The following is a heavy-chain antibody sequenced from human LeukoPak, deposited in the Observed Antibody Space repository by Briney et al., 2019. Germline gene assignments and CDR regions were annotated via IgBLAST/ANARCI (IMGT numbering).Heavy chain of an antibody. CDR1: GFTFSNYW. CDR3: ARGPYGSGRLYYYYYMDV. J-gene: IGHJ6*03. Sequence: LRLSCAASGFTFSNYWMHWVRQASGKGLGWIGEINHSGSTNYNPSLKSRVTISVDTSKNQFSLKLSSVTAAGTAVYYCARGPYGSGRLYYYYYMDVWGKGTTVTVSS. V-gene: IGHV4-34*01. D-gene: IGHD3-10*01. CDR2: INHSGST.